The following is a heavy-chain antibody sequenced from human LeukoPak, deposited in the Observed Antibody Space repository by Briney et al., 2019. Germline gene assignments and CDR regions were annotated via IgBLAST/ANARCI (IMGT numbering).Heavy chain of an antibody. D-gene: IGHD5-24*01. CDR1: GFTFSSYW. CDR2: IKQDGSEK. J-gene: IGHJ3*02. V-gene: IGHV3-7*01. Sequence: GGSLRLSCAASGFTFSSYWMSWVRQAPGKGLEWVANIKQDGSEKYYVDSVKGRFTISRGNAKNSLYLQMNSLRAEDTAVYYCARDFSVERWLQLGPWAFDIWGQGTMVTVSS. CDR3: ARDFSVERWLQLGPWAFDI.